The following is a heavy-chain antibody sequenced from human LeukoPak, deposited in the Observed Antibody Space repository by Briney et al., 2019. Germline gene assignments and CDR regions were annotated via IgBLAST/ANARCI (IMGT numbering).Heavy chain of an antibody. Sequence: SETLSLTCTVSGGSISSYYWSWIRQPPGKGLEWIGYIYYSGGTNYNPSLKSRVTISVDTSKNQFSLKLSSVTAADTAVYYCARSYYGMDVWGQGTTVTVSS. CDR2: IYYSGGT. J-gene: IGHJ6*02. V-gene: IGHV4-59*01. CDR3: ARSYYGMDV. CDR1: GGSISSYY.